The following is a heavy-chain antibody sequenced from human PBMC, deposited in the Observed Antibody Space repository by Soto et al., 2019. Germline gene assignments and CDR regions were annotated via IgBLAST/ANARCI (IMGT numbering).Heavy chain of an antibody. CDR1: GFTFRSYA. CDR2: ISYDGSNK. CDR3: ASDRKYCGGDCSPSPIDY. J-gene: IGHJ4*02. D-gene: IGHD2-21*02. Sequence: QVQLVESGGGVVQPGRSLRLSCAASGFTFRSYAMHWVRQAPGKGLEWVAVISYDGSNKYYADSVKGRFTISRDNSKNTLYLQMNSLRAEDTAVYYCASDRKYCGGDCSPSPIDYWGQGTLVTVSS. V-gene: IGHV3-30-3*01.